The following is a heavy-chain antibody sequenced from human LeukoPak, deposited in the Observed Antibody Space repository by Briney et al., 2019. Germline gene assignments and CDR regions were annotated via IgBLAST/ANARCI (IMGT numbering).Heavy chain of an antibody. CDR2: ISSTSKYI. Sequence: GGSLRLSCVASGFAFSDDSMNWVRQPPGKGLEWVSSISSTSKYIYYADSVKGRFTVSRDNAQNSVYLQMNSLRVEDTAIYYCVRDRGTYRPIDYWGQGTLVTVSS. CDR3: VRDRGTYRPIDY. D-gene: IGHD1-26*01. CDR1: GFAFSDDS. J-gene: IGHJ4*02. V-gene: IGHV3-21*04.